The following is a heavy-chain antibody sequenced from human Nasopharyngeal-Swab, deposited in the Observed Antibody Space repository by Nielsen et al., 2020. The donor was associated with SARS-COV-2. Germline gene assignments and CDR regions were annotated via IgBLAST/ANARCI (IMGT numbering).Heavy chain of an antibody. CDR2: ISSSSSYI. J-gene: IGHJ4*02. V-gene: IGHV3-21*01. CDR1: GFTFSSYS. CDR3: ARGGNSVY. Sequence: GESQKISCAASGFTFSSYSMNWVRQAPGKGLEWVSSISSSSSYIYYADSVKGRFTISRDNAKNSLYLQMNSLRAEDTAVYYRARGGNSVYWGQGTLVTVSS. D-gene: IGHD4-23*01.